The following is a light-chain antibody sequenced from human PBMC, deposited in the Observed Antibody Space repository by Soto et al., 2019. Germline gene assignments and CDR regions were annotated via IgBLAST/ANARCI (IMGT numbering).Light chain of an antibody. CDR2: EVT. J-gene: IGLJ1*01. CDR1: SSDIGAYNY. V-gene: IGLV2-14*01. Sequence: QSVLTQPASVSGSPGQSITISCTGTSSDIGAYNYVSWYQQHPGEAPKLLIYEVTYRPSGVSDRFSGSKSAYTASLTISGLQPEEEADYYCSSYTTSSPRVFGTETKFTVL. CDR3: SSYTTSSPRV.